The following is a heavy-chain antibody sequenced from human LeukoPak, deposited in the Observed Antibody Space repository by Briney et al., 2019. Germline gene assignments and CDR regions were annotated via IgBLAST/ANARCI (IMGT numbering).Heavy chain of an antibody. Sequence: GASVKVSCKASGYTFTSYDINWVRQATGQGLEWMEWMNPNSGNTGYAQKFQGRVTMTRNTSISTAYMELSSLRSEDTAVYYCARYYDFWSGYYNYYYYYGMDVWGQGTTVTVSS. D-gene: IGHD3-3*01. CDR1: GYTFTSYD. J-gene: IGHJ6*02. CDR2: MNPNSGNT. V-gene: IGHV1-8*01. CDR3: ARYYDFWSGYYNYYYYYGMDV.